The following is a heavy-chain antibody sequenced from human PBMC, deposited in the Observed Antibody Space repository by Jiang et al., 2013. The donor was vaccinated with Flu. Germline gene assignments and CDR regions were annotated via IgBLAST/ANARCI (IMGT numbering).Heavy chain of an antibody. J-gene: IGHJ6*02. Sequence: LLKPSETLSLTCTVFGGSFNGYSWSWIRQAPGLGLEWIGELSDSGTANYISSLKPRVTLSVDTSKNQFSLNLTSVTAADTAVYYCARARYDSWRHYYYGLDVWGQGTPVTVSS. D-gene: IGHD3-3*01. V-gene: IGHV4-34*01. CDR3: ARARYDSWRHYYYGLDV. CDR2: LSDSGTA. CDR1: GGSFNGYS.